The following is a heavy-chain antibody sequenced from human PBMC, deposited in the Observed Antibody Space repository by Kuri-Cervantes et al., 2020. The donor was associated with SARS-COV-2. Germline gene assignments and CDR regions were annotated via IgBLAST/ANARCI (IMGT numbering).Heavy chain of an antibody. Sequence: SQTLSLTCAVSGYSISSGYYWGWIRQPPGKGLEWIGSIYHSGSTYYNPSLKSRVTISVDTYKNQFSLKLSSVTAADTAVYYCARIVRAQLLYGDAFDIWGQGTMVTVSS. V-gene: IGHV4-38-2*01. CDR2: IYHSGST. CDR3: ARIVRAQLLYGDAFDI. D-gene: IGHD2-2*02. J-gene: IGHJ3*02. CDR1: GYSISSGYY.